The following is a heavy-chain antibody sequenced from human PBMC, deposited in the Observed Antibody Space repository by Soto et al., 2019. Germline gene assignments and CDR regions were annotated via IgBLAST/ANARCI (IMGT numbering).Heavy chain of an antibody. V-gene: IGHV1-69*13. Sequence: SVKVSCKASGGTFSSYAISWVRQAPGQGLEWMGGIIPIFGTANYAQKFQGRVTITADESTSTAYMELSSLRSEDTAVYYCARGVNYNAFDAFDIWGQGTMVTVSS. CDR1: GGTFSSYA. CDR3: ARGVNYNAFDAFDI. CDR2: IIPIFGTA. J-gene: IGHJ3*02. D-gene: IGHD3-10*01.